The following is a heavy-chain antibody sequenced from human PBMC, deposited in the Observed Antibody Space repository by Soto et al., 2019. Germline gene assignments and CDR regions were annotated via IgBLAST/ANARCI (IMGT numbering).Heavy chain of an antibody. J-gene: IGHJ4*02. CDR3: AREGSNIYHRLRFFDY. D-gene: IGHD1-26*01. Sequence: SETLSLTCAVHGGSLSGYYWSWIRQPPGKGLEWIGEINHSGSTNYNPSLKSRVSISVDTSKNQFSLNLSSVSAADTAVYYCAREGSNIYHRLRFFDYWGRGTLVTVSS. V-gene: IGHV4-34*01. CDR2: INHSGST. CDR1: GGSLSGYY.